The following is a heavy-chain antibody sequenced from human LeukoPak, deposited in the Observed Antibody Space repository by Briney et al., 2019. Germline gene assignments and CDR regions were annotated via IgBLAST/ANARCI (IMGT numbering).Heavy chain of an antibody. V-gene: IGHV3-74*01. D-gene: IGHD6-19*01. Sequence: PGGSLRLSRAASGFTFSSYGMHWVRQAPGKELVWVSRISSDGSSTNYADSVKGRFTISRDNAKNTLYLQMNSLRAEDTAVYYCARAPGYSSGFGYWGQGTLVTVSS. CDR1: GFTFSSYG. CDR3: ARAPGYSSGFGY. J-gene: IGHJ4*02. CDR2: ISSDGSST.